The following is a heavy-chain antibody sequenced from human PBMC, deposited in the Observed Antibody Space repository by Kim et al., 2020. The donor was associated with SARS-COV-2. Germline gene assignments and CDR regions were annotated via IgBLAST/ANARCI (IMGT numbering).Heavy chain of an antibody. Sequence: GGSLRLSCAASGFTVSDSYMTWVRQAPGKGLEWVSVIYSDGSTYYADSVKGRFTISRDICKNTLDLQMNSLRAEDTAVYYCARDRYSSSWYGYWGQGTLV. V-gene: IGHV3-66*01. CDR1: GFTVSDSY. CDR3: ARDRYSSSWYGY. CDR2: IYSDGST. D-gene: IGHD6-13*01. J-gene: IGHJ4*02.